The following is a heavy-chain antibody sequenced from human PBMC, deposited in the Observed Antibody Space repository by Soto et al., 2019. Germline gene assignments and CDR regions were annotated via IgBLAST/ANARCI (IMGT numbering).Heavy chain of an antibody. Sequence: GGSLRLSCAASGFTFSSYGMHWVRQAPGKGLEWVAVISYDGSNKYYADSVKGRFTISRDNSKNTLYLQMNSLRAEDTAVYYCAKEWRQWLFFYYYGMDVWGQGTTVTVS. CDR2: ISYDGSNK. CDR3: AKEWRQWLFFYYYGMDV. CDR1: GFTFSSYG. D-gene: IGHD6-19*01. V-gene: IGHV3-30*18. J-gene: IGHJ6*02.